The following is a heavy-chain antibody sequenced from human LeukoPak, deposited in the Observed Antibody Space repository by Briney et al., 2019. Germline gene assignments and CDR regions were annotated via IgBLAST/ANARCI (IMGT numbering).Heavy chain of an antibody. CDR1: GGSISSYY. V-gene: IGHV4-4*09. CDR2: IYTSGST. Sequence: SETLSLTCTVSGGSISSYYWSWIRQPPGKGLECIGYIYTSGSTNYNPSLKSRVTISVDTSKNQFSLKLSSVTAADTAVYYCARHREYYDILTGPENWYFDLWGRGTLVTVSS. CDR3: ARHREYYDILTGPENWYFDL. J-gene: IGHJ2*01. D-gene: IGHD3-9*01.